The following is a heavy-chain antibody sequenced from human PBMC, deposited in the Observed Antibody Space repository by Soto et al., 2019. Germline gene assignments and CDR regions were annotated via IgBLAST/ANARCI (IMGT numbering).Heavy chain of an antibody. J-gene: IGHJ3*02. V-gene: IGHV1-18*01. CDR2: ISAYNGNT. D-gene: IGHD3-22*01. CDR3: ARGVVDYYDSSGYYVFDI. Sequence: ASVKVSCKASGYTFTSYGISRVRQAPGQGLEWMGWISAYNGNTNYAQKLQGRVTMTTDTSTSTAYMELRSLRSDDTAVYYCARGVVDYYDSSGYYVFDIWGQGTMVTVSS. CDR1: GYTFTSYG.